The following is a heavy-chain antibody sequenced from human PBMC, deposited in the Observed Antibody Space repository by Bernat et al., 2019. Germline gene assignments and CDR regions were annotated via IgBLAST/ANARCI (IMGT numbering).Heavy chain of an antibody. J-gene: IGHJ4*02. V-gene: IGHV3-30-3*01. CDR1: GFTFSSYA. Sequence: QVQLVESGGGVVQPGRSLRLSCAAPGFTFSSYAMHWVRQAPGKGLEWVAVISYDGSNKYYADSVKGRFTISRDNSKNTLYLQMNSLRAEDTAVYYCARDTKDTAMVLPDYWGQGTLVTVSS. CDR3: ARDTKDTAMVLPDY. CDR2: ISYDGSNK. D-gene: IGHD5-18*01.